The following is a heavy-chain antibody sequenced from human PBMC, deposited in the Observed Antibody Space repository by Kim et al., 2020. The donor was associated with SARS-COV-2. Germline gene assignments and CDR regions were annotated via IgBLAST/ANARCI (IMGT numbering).Heavy chain of an antibody. Sequence: SETLSLTCTVSGGSISSSSYYWGWIRQPPGKGLEWIGSIYYSGSTYYNPSLKSRVTISVDTSKNQFSLKLSSVTAADTAVYYCARRVGALDPWGQGTMVTVSS. CDR3: ARRVGALDP. V-gene: IGHV4-39*01. J-gene: IGHJ3*01. CDR2: IYYSGST. D-gene: IGHD1-26*01. CDR1: GGSISSSSYY.